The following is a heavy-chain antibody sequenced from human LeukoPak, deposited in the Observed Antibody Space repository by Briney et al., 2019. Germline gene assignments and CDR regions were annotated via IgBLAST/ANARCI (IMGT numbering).Heavy chain of an antibody. Sequence: GGSLRLSCAASGFTFSSYWMSWVRQAPGKGLEWVANIKQDGSEKYYVDSVKGRFTISRDNAKNSLYLQMNSLRAEDTALYYCAREGDILTGYYPFDYWGQGTLVTVSS. J-gene: IGHJ4*02. V-gene: IGHV3-7*03. CDR3: AREGDILTGYYPFDY. CDR2: IKQDGSEK. D-gene: IGHD3-9*01. CDR1: GFTFSSYW.